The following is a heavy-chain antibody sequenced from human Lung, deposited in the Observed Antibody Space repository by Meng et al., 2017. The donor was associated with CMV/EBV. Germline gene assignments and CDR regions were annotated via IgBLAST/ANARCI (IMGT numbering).Heavy chain of an antibody. CDR1: GFTFSSYW. CDR2: INSDGSST. V-gene: IGHV3-74*01. D-gene: IGHD6-13*01. J-gene: IGHJ6*02. CDR3: ARGSSSWGGKYYYYGMDV. Sequence: GESLKISCAASGFTFSSYWMHWVRQAPGKGLVWVSRINSDGSSTSYADSVKGRFTISRDNAKNTLYLQMNSLRAEDTAVYYCARGSSSWGGKYYYYGMDVWGQGTTVXVSS.